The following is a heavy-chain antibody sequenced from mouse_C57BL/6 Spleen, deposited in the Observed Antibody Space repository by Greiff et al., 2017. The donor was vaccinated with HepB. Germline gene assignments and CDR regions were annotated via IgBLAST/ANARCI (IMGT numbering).Heavy chain of an antibody. CDR3: ARERVWSLNAMDY. CDR1: GYSITSGYY. J-gene: IGHJ4*01. V-gene: IGHV3-6*01. D-gene: IGHD2-10*02. CDR2: ISYDGSN. Sequence: EVKLQESGPGLVKPSQSLSLTCSVTGYSITSGYYWNWIRQFPGNKLEWMGYISYDGSNNYNPSLKNRISITRDTSKNQFFLKLNSVTTEDTATYYCARERVWSLNAMDYWGQGTSVTVSS.